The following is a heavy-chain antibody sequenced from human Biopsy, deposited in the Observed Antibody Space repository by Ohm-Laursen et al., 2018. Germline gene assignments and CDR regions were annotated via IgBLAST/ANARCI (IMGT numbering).Heavy chain of an antibody. J-gene: IGHJ4*02. CDR2: IYYSGST. V-gene: IGHV4-59*08. D-gene: IGHD5-18*01. Sequence: SETLSLTCPVSGGSISRYYWSWIRQPPGKGLEWIGYIYYSGSTNYNPSLKSRVTISVDTSKNQFSLRLSSVTAADTAVYYCARHPTHRIQQIDYWGQGTLVTVSS. CDR3: ARHPTHRIQQIDY. CDR1: GGSISRYY.